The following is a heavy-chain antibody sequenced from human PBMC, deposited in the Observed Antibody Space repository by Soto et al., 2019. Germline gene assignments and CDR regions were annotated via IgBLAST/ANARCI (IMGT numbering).Heavy chain of an antibody. Sequence: QVQLVQSGAGVKKPGSSVTVSCKASGGTFSSYTISWVRQAPGQGLEWMGRIIPILGIANYAQKFQGRVTITADKSTSTAYKKLSSLSSDDTAVYYCARGEGHIVLVPAAPYYYYDMYFSCPGTPVTVSS. V-gene: IGHV1-69*02. CDR2: IIPILGIA. CDR1: GGTFSSYT. J-gene: IGHJ6*02. CDR3: ARGEGHIVLVPAAPYYYYDMYF. D-gene: IGHD2-2*01.